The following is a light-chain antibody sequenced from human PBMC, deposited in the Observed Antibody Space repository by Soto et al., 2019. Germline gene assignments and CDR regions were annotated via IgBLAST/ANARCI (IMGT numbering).Light chain of an antibody. CDR2: GAS. V-gene: IGKV3-20*01. Sequence: EIVLTQSTGTLSLSPGERATLSCRASQSVSSSYLAWYQQKPGQAPRLLIYGASSRATGIPDRFSGSGSGTDFTLTISSLEPEDFAVYYCQQYGSSPLTFGGGTKVEIK. CDR1: QSVSSSY. CDR3: QQYGSSPLT. J-gene: IGKJ4*01.